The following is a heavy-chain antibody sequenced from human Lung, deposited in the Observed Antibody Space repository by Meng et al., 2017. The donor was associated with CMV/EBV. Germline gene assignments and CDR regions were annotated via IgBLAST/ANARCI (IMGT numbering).Heavy chain of an antibody. Sequence: GGSXRLSCVESGFTFSRYGMHWVRLAPGKGLEWVAFIRYEGRSKLYADSVKGRFTISRDNSKNTLSMEMNSLRAEDTAVYYCAKDDCDITNCWQYYALDDXGQGXTVTVSS. CDR1: GFTFSRYG. J-gene: IGHJ6*02. CDR2: IRYEGRSK. D-gene: IGHD1-1*01. CDR3: AKDDCDITNCWQYYALDD. V-gene: IGHV3-30*02.